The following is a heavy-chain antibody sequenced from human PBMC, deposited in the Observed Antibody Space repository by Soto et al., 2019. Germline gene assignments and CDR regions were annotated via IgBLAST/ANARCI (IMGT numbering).Heavy chain of an antibody. CDR2: IYYSGST. Sequence: QVQLQESGPGLVKPSEILSLICTVSGGSVSSSGYQWNWIRQPPGKGLEWIGDIYYSGSTIYNPSLKRLVTITVDTSKNQFSLKLSSVTAADTAVYFCARDSVITAFEIWGQGTMVTVSS. CDR3: ARDSVITAFEI. V-gene: IGHV4-61*08. J-gene: IGHJ3*02. D-gene: IGHD4-17*01. CDR1: GGSVSSSGYQ.